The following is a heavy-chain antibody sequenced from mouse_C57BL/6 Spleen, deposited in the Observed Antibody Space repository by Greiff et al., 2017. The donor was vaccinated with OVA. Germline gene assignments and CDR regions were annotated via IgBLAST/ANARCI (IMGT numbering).Heavy chain of an antibody. Sequence: QVQLQQPGAELVRPGSSVKLSCKASGYTFTSYWMPWVKQRPIQGLEWIGNIDPSDSETHYNQKFKDKATLTVDKSSSTAYMQLSSLTSEDSAVYYGARREDYDGYYCDYWGQGTTLTVSS. D-gene: IGHD2-4*01. CDR2: IDPSDSET. V-gene: IGHV1-52*01. CDR1: GYTFTSYW. J-gene: IGHJ2*01. CDR3: ARREDYDGYYCDY.